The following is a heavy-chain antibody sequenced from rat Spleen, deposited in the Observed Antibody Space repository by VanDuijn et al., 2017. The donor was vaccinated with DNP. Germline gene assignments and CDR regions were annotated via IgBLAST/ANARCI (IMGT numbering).Heavy chain of an antibody. CDR3: ARRDTYAPFEY. CDR1: GFTFSDYN. Sequence: EVQLVESGGGLVQPGRSLKLSCAASGFTFSDYNMAWVRQAPKKGLEWVATISYDGSSTYYRDSVKGRFTISRDNAKSTLYLQMDSLRSDDTATYYCARRDTYAPFEYWGQGVMVTVSS. J-gene: IGHJ2*01. D-gene: IGHD2-1*01. CDR2: ISYDGSST. V-gene: IGHV5-7*01.